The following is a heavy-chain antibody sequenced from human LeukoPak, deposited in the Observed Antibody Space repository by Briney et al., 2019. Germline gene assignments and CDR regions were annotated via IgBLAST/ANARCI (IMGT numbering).Heavy chain of an antibody. V-gene: IGHV1-8*02. CDR3: ASVGYGEYNFDH. D-gene: IGHD5-12*01. J-gene: IGHJ4*02. CDR1: GYTFTSYD. Sequence: ASVKVSCKASGYTFTSYDINWVRQANGQGLEWMGWMDPKTGKTGFAQNFQGRVTLNGNTATTTAYMELTSLKFEDTAVYYCASVGYGEYNFDHWGQGTQIIVSS. CDR2: MDPKTGKT.